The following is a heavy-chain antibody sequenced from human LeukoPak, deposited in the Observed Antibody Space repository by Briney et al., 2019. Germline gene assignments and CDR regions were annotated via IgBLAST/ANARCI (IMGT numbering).Heavy chain of an antibody. CDR2: IKQDGSEK. D-gene: IGHD6-13*01. CDR3: AREAGYSSSWYDRPYYFDY. CDR1: GFTFSSYW. Sequence: GGSLRLSCAASGFTFSSYWMSWVRQAPGKGLEWVANIKQDGSEKYYVDSVKGRFTISRDNAKNSLYLQMNSLRAEDTAVYYCAREAGYSSSWYDRPYYFDYWGQGTPVTVSS. J-gene: IGHJ4*02. V-gene: IGHV3-7*01.